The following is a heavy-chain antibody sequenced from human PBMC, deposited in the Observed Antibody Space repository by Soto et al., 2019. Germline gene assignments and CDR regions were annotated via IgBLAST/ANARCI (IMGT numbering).Heavy chain of an antibody. V-gene: IGHV1-46*01. D-gene: IGHD6-13*01. CDR1: GYTFTSYY. J-gene: IGHJ3*02. Sequence: GASVKVSCKASGYTFTSYYMHWVRQAPGQGLEWMGIINPSGGSTSYAQKFQGRVTMTRDTSTSTVYMELSSLRSEDTAVYYCARVGSRGVSWDGDAFDIWGQGTMVNVSS. CDR3: ARVGSRGVSWDGDAFDI. CDR2: INPSGGST.